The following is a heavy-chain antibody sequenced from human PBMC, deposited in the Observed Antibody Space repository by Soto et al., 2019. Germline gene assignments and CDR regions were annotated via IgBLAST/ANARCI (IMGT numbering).Heavy chain of an antibody. D-gene: IGHD2-15*01. V-gene: IGHV1-69*12. CDR3: ASGGALGYCSGGSCFRLAY. CDR1: GGTFSSYA. Sequence: QVQLVQSGAEVKKPGSSVKVSCKASGGTFSSYAISWVRQAPGQGLEWMGGIIPTFGTANYAQKFQGRVTITADESTSTAYMELSSLRSEDTAVYYCASGGALGYCSGGSCFRLAYWGQGTLVTVSS. J-gene: IGHJ4*02. CDR2: IIPTFGTA.